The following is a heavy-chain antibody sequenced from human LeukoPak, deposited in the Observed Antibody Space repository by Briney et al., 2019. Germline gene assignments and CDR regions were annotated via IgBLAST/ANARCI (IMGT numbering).Heavy chain of an antibody. V-gene: IGHV4-39*01. J-gene: IGHJ3*01. CDR3: VRPDDNSFDF. D-gene: IGHD3-9*01. CDR2: IYYSGST. CDR1: GGSISTSNYY. Sequence: SETLSLTCTVSGGSISTSNYYWGWIRQPPGKGLEWIGNIYYSGSTNYNPSLKSRVTISVDTSKNQFSLKLSSVTAADTAVYYCVRPDDNSFDFWGQGTMVTVSS.